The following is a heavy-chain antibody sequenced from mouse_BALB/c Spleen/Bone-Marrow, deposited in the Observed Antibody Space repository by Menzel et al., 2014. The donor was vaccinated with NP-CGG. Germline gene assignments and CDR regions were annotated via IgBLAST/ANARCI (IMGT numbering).Heavy chain of an antibody. V-gene: IGHV1-77*01. CDR1: GYTFTDYV. J-gene: IGHJ2*01. Sequence: QVQLKESGPELVKPGASVKMSCKASGYTFTDYVISWVKQRTGQGLEWIGEIYPGSGSTYYSEKFKGKATLTADKSSNTAYMQLSSLTSEDSAVYFCARWSFDYWGQGTTLTVSS. CDR3: ARWSFDY. CDR2: IYPGSGST.